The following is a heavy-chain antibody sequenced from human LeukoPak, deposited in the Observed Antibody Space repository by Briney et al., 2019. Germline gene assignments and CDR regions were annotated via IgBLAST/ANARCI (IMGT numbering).Heavy chain of an antibody. CDR3: ARARGYCSSTSCPRPFDP. J-gene: IGHJ5*02. V-gene: IGHV1-18*01. CDR2: ISAYNGNT. Sequence: ASVKVSCKASGYTFTSYGISWVRQAPGQGLEWMGWISAYNGNTNYAQKLQGRVTMTTDTSTSTAYMELRSLRSDDTAVYYCARARGYCSSTSCPRPFDPWGQGTLVPVSS. CDR1: GYTFTSYG. D-gene: IGHD2-2*01.